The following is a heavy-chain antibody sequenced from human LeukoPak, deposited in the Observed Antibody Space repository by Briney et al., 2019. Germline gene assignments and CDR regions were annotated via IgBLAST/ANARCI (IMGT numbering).Heavy chain of an antibody. CDR1: GYTFTVYF. D-gene: IGHD1-26*01. J-gene: IGHJ4*02. CDR2: INPNSGAT. CDR3: AKIGSSHDFDY. Sequence: ASVKVSCKASGYTFTVYFIHWVRQAPGQGLEWMGRINPNSGATDYAQKFQGRVAMTRDTSISTAYMELSSLKSDDTAVYYCAKIGSSHDFDYWGQGTLITVSS. V-gene: IGHV1-2*06.